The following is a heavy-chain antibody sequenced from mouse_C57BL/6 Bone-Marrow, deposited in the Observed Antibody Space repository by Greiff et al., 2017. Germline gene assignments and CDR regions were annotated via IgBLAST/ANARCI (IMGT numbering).Heavy chain of an antibody. CDR2: IEPSDSYT. CDR1: GYTFTSYW. V-gene: IGHV1-59*01. CDR3: ARGGLDY. J-gene: IGHJ4*01. Sequence: QVQLKQPGAELVRPGTSVKLSCKASGYTFTSYWMHWVKQRPGQGLEWIGVIEPSDSYTNYNQKFKGKATLTVDTSSSTAYMQLSSLTSEDSAVYYCARGGLDYWGQGTSVTVSS.